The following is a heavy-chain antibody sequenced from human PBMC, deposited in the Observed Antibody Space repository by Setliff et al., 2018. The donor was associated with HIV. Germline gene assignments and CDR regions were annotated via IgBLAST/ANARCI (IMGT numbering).Heavy chain of an antibody. Sequence: SETLSLTCTVSGTSISTSYWSWIRQPPGKGLEYIGYVDTSGSTNYNPSLKSRVTTSVDTSKNQFYLKLTSVTAADTAVYYCARQKTIPGVAITPVDYWGQGTLVTVSS. CDR3: ARQKTIPGVAITPVDY. V-gene: IGHV4-59*08. D-gene: IGHD5-12*01. CDR2: VDTSGST. J-gene: IGHJ4*02. CDR1: GTSISTSY.